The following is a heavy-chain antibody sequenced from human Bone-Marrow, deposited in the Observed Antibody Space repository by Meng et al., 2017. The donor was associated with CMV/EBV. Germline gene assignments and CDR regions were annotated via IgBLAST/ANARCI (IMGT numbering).Heavy chain of an antibody. Sequence: GGSLRLSCAASGFTFSSYWMSWVRQAPGKGLEWVANIKQDGSEKCYVDSVKGRFTISRDNAKNSLYLQMNSLRAEDTAVDYCARLNSGYSYEFDYWGQGTLVTVSS. J-gene: IGHJ4*02. D-gene: IGHD5-18*01. CDR1: GFTFSSYW. V-gene: IGHV3-7*01. CDR2: IKQDGSEK. CDR3: ARLNSGYSYEFDY.